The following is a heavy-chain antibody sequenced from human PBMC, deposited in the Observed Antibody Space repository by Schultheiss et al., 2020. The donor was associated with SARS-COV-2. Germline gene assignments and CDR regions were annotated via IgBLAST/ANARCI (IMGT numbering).Heavy chain of an antibody. D-gene: IGHD3-22*01. J-gene: IGHJ3*02. CDR2: ISGSGGST. CDR3: ARPRYSYGYWGFYYDSRGQDAFDI. Sequence: GGSLRLSCAASGFTVSSNYMSWVRQAPGKGLEWVSAISGSGGSTYYADSVKGRFTISRDNAKNSLYLQMNSLRAEDTAVYYCARPRYSYGYWGFYYDSRGQDAFDIWGQGTMVTVSS. CDR1: GFTVSSNY. V-gene: IGHV3-66*04.